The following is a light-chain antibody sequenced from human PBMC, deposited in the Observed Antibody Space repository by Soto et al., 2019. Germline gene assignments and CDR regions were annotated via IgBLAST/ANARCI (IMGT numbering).Light chain of an antibody. CDR2: GAS. CDR3: QQYNNCPPWT. V-gene: IGKV3-15*01. CDR1: QSVSSN. Sequence: EIVMTQSPATLSVSPGERATLSCRASQSVSSNLAWYQQKPGQAPRLLIYGASTRATGIPARFSGSGSGTEFTLTISSLQSEDFAVYYCQQYNNCPPWTFGQGDTLESK. J-gene: IGKJ1*01.